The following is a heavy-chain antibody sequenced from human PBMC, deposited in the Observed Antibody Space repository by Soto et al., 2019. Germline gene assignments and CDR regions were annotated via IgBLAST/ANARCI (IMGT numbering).Heavy chain of an antibody. V-gene: IGHV3-23*01. CDR3: VKLISWRVSPDSCFAS. J-gene: IGHJ5*01. CDR2: ISGDGGST. CDR1: GVTVINDA. D-gene: IGHD3-16*01. Sequence: HPCWSLRLSGEVSGVTVINDAMSCIRHPPGKGLDWVSGISGDGGSTYYADSVKGRFTISRDNPKNKMFLEMKTLRVEDTAVYYCVKLISWRVSPDSCFASWGLGPLVTVSS.